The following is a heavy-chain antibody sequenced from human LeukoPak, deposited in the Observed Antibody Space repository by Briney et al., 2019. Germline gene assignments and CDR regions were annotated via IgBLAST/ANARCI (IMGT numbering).Heavy chain of an antibody. Sequence: SETLSLTCTVSGGSISSYYWSWIRQPPGKGLEWIGYIYYSGSTNYNPSLKSRVTISVDTSKNQFSLKLSSVTAADTAVYYCAGGYGGNRYNWFDPWGQGTLVTVSS. V-gene: IGHV4-59*01. J-gene: IGHJ5*02. CDR2: IYYSGST. CDR1: GGSISSYY. CDR3: AGGYGGNRYNWFDP. D-gene: IGHD4-23*01.